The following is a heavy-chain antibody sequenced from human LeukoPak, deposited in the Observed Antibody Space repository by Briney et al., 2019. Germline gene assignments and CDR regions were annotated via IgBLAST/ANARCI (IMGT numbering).Heavy chain of an antibody. V-gene: IGHV4-39*01. CDR1: GGSISSNSYY. D-gene: IGHD3-10*01. J-gene: IGHJ4*02. Sequence: SETLSLTCTVSGGSISSNSYYWGWLRQPPGQGLEWIGSIYYSGTNYDNPSLKSRVTISVDTSKNQSSLTLSSLTAADTALYYCAKHYMGSSYNHGLDCWGKGTLVTISS. CDR3: AKHYMGSSYNHGLDC. CDR2: IYYSGTN.